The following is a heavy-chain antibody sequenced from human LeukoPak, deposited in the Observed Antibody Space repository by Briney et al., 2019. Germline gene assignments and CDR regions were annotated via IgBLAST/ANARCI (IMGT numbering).Heavy chain of an antibody. CDR1: GGSISSDY. CDR2: IYYSGTT. D-gene: IGHD3-16*01. J-gene: IGHJ4*02. CDR3: ARRLTTRSYYFDY. Sequence: SETLSLTCTVSGGSISSDYWSWLRQPPGKGLEWIGDIYYSGTTNYNSSLKSRVTISVDTSKNQFSLRLSSVTAADTALYYCARRLTTRSYYFDYWGQGTLVTVSS. V-gene: IGHV4-59*01.